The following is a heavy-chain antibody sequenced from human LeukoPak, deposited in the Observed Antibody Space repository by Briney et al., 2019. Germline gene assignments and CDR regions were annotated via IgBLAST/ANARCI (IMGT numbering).Heavy chain of an antibody. CDR2: IYPGDSDT. CDR1: GCRFTNYW. V-gene: IGHV5-51*01. Sequence: GESLKISCKGSGCRFTNYWIGWVRQMPGKGLEWMGIIYPGDSDTRYSPSFQGQVIISADKSISTAYLQWRSLKASNIAMFFCARQGDRSDLDYWGQGTPVTVSS. D-gene: IGHD3-22*01. J-gene: IGHJ4*02. CDR3: ARQGDRSDLDY.